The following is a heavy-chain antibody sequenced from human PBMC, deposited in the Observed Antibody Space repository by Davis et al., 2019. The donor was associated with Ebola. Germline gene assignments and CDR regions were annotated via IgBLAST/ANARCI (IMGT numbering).Heavy chain of an antibody. V-gene: IGHV3-15*01. J-gene: IGHJ6*02. D-gene: IGHD6-13*01. Sequence: GGSLRLSCAASGFTVSKAWMSWVRQAPGKGLEWVGRIKSKTDSGTTDYAAPVKGRFTISRDDSKNTLYLQMKSLKTEDTAVYFCTTSSTWYAEYYYAMDVWGQGTTVTVSS. CDR1: GFTVSKAW. CDR2: IKSKTDSGTT. CDR3: TTSSTWYAEYYYAMDV.